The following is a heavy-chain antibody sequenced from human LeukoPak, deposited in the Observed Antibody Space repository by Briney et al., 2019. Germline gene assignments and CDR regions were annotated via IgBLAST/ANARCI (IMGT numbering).Heavy chain of an antibody. J-gene: IGHJ4*02. Sequence: SETLSLTCNVSGGSISSSSYYWGWIRQPPGKGLEWIGSIYYSGSTYYNPSLKSRVTISVDTSKNQFSLKLSSVTAADTAVYYCARTSGNSDYWGQGTLVTVSS. CDR3: ARTSGNSDY. CDR1: GGSISSSSYY. CDR2: IYYSGST. V-gene: IGHV4-39*01. D-gene: IGHD1-26*01.